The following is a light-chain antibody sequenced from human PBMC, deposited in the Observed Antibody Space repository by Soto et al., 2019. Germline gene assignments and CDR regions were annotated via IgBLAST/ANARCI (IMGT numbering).Light chain of an antibody. Sequence: DIQMTQSPSTLSASVGDRVTITCRASQSISSWLAWYQQKPGKAPKLLIYKASSLESGVPSRFSGSGSGTEFTLTISSLQPDDFATYYCQQYNSYVTFGGGNKVEIK. CDR1: QSISSW. V-gene: IGKV1-5*03. CDR2: KAS. CDR3: QQYNSYVT. J-gene: IGKJ4*01.